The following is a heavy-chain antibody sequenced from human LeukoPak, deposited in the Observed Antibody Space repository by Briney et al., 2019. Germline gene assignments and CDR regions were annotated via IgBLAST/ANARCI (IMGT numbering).Heavy chain of an antibody. D-gene: IGHD3-22*01. J-gene: IGHJ4*02. CDR3: ARSYYDSSGYPFDY. CDR1: GGTFSSYA. V-gene: IGHV1-69*13. CDR2: IIPIFGTA. Sequence: GASVTVSCKASGGTFSSYAISWVRQAPGQGLEWMGGIIPIFGTANYAQKFQGRVTITADESTSTAYMELSSLRSEDTAVYYCARSYYDSSGYPFDYWGQGTLVTVSS.